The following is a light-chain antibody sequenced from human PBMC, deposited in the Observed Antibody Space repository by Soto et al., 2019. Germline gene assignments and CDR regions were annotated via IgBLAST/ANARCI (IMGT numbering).Light chain of an antibody. CDR1: SGSIDSNY. V-gene: IGLV6-57*04. CDR2: EDN. J-gene: IGLJ2*01. Sequence: NFMLTQPHSVSESPGKTVTISCTRSSGSIDSNYVQWYQQRPGSAPTTVIYEDNQRPSGVPDRFSGSIDISSNSASLTISGLKTEDEADYHCQSYDSSTVVFGGGTKLTVL. CDR3: QSYDSSTVV.